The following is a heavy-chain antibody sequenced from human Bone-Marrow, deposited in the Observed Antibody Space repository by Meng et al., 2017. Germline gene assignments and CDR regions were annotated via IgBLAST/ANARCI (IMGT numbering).Heavy chain of an antibody. J-gene: IGHJ4*02. CDR1: EFDVSSNY. D-gene: IGHD5-18*01. Sequence: GESLKISWVVSEFDVSSNYMAWVREAPGKGLEWVSIIHGPGNTDYRDSVKGRFTISRDSSENTLYLQMDSLTTDDTAVYYCAGGYSSSWSQFWGQGTQVTVSS. CDR2: IHGPGNT. CDR3: AGGYSSSWSQF. V-gene: IGHV3-66*02.